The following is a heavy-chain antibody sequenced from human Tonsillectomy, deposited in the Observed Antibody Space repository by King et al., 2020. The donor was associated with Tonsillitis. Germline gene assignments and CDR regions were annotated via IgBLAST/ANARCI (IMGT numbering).Heavy chain of an antibody. J-gene: IGHJ6*02. V-gene: IGHV3-48*04. CDR2: ISSSSSSI. Sequence: QLVQSGGGLVQPGGSLRLSCAASGFTFSSYSMNWVRQAPGKGLEWVSYISSSSSSIYYAASVKGRFTISRDNAKNSLYLQMNSLRAEDTAVYYCARRSSSNDYYGMDVWGQGTTVTVSS. D-gene: IGHD6-13*01. CDR3: ARRSSSNDYYGMDV. CDR1: GFTFSSYS.